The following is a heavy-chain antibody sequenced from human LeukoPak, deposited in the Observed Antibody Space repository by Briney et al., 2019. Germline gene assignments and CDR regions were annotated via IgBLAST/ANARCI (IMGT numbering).Heavy chain of an antibody. J-gene: IGHJ5*02. CDR3: ARHGGGYCSGGSCPPGGWFDP. CDR2: IYYTGST. V-gene: IGHV4-59*08. CDR1: GGSISSYY. Sequence: PSETLSLSCTVSGGSISSYYWSWVRQPPGKGLEWIGYIYYTGSTNYNPSIKSRITISVDTSKNQFSLKLSSVTAADTAVYYCARHGGGYCSGGSCPPGGWFDPWGQGTLVTVSS. D-gene: IGHD2-15*01.